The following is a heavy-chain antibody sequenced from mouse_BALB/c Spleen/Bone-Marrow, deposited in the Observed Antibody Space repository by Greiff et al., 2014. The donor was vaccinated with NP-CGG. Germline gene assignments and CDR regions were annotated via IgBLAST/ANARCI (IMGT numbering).Heavy chain of an antibody. CDR1: GYTFTSYW. J-gene: IGHJ3*01. V-gene: IGHV1-7*01. Sequence: VHLVESGAELAKPGASVKMSCKASGYTFTSYWMHWIKQRPGQGLGWIGYITPSTGYIEYNQKFKDKATLTADKSSSTAYMQLSSLTSEDSAVYYCARPRFAYWGQGTLVTVSA. CDR2: ITPSTGYI. CDR3: ARPRFAY.